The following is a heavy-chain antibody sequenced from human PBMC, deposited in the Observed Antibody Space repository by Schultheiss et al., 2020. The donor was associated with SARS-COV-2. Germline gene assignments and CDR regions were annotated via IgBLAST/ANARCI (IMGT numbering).Heavy chain of an antibody. D-gene: IGHD6-19*01. Sequence: SETLSLTCTVSGGSISSYYWSWIRQPPGKGLEWIGSIYYSGSTNYNPSLKSRVTISVDTSKNQFSLKLSSVTAADTAVYYCARGLRKQWLDYWGQGTLVTVSS. J-gene: IGHJ4*02. V-gene: IGHV4-59*12. CDR3: ARGLRKQWLDY. CDR1: GGSISSYY. CDR2: IYYSGST.